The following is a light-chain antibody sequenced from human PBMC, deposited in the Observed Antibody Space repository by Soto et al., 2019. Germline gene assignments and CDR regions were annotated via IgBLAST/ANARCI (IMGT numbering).Light chain of an antibody. V-gene: IGKV3-20*01. CDR3: QQYGSSPRT. CDR1: QSVSSSY. CDR2: GPS. Sequence: EIVLTQSPATLSLSPGERATLSCRASQSVSSSYLAWYQQKPGQAPRRLIFGPSSRATGIPDRFSGRGSGTDFTLTISRLEPEDFAVYYCQQYGSSPRTFGQGTKVQIK. J-gene: IGKJ1*01.